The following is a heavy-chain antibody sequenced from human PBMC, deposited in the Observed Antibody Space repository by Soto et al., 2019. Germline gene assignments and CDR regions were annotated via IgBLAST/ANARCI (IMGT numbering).Heavy chain of an antibody. CDR2: ISYDGGEK. CDR3: ANDVMGSPDY. J-gene: IGHJ4*02. CDR1: GFNFSTYG. V-gene: IGHV3-30*18. D-gene: IGHD2-8*01. Sequence: QVQLVESGGGVVQPGRSLRLSCAASGFNFSTYGVHWVRQAPGKGLEWVGVISYDGGEKYYADSVKGRFTISRDNSKDTLYLQMNSMRPEDTAVYYCANDVMGSPDYWGQGNLVTVSS.